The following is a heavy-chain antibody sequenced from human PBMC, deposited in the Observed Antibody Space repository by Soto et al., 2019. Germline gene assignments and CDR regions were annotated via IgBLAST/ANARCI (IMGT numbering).Heavy chain of an antibody. CDR1: GYTFTSYG. CDR2: ISAYSGNT. Sequence: GASVKVSCKASGYTFTSYGISWVRQAPGQGLEWMGWISAYSGNTNYAQKLQGRVTMTTDTSTSTAYMELRSLRSDDTAVYYCARDSSGYYQYYFDYWGQGTLVTVSS. CDR3: ARDSSGYYQYYFDY. D-gene: IGHD3-22*01. J-gene: IGHJ4*02. V-gene: IGHV1-18*01.